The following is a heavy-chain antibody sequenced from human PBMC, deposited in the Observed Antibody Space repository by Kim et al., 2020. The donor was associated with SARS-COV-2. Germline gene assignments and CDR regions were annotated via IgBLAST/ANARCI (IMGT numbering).Heavy chain of an antibody. Sequence: GGSLRLSCAASGFTFSSYGMHWVRQAPGKGLEWVAVIWYDGSNKYYADSVKGRFTISRDNSKNTLYLQMNSLRAEDTAVYYCARDIALSGRMEFRDYYDSSGSAQDYWGQGTLVTVSS. CDR3: ARDIALSGRMEFRDYYDSSGSAQDY. V-gene: IGHV3-33*01. J-gene: IGHJ4*02. CDR1: GFTFSSYG. CDR2: IWYDGSNK. D-gene: IGHD3-22*01.